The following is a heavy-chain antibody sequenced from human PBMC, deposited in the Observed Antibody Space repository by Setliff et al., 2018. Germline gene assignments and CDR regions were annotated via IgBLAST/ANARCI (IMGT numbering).Heavy chain of an antibody. V-gene: IGHV1-8*02. CDR1: GYTFTAYD. J-gene: IGHJ6*03. D-gene: IGHD3-3*01. CDR2: MNPNSGRT. Sequence: ASVKVSCKASGYTFTAYDIVWGRQATGQGLEWMGWMNPNSGRTGYPQKFQGRVTMTRNTSISTAYMELSSLRSEDTAVYFCARGALVLQFLEWLPRFYYMDVWGKGTTVTVSS. CDR3: ARGALVLQFLEWLPRFYYMDV.